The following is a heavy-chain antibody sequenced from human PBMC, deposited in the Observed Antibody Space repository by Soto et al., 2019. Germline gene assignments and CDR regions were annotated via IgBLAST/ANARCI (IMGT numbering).Heavy chain of an antibody. J-gene: IGHJ6*03. Sequence: GGSLRLSCAASGFTFSSYAMSWVRQAPGKGLEWVSAISGSGGSTYYADSVKGRFTISRDNSKNTLYLQMNSLRAEDTAVYYCAKLARSGSYYNVDYYYYMDVWGKGTTVTVSS. CDR1: GFTFSSYA. CDR2: ISGSGGST. D-gene: IGHD3-10*01. CDR3: AKLARSGSYYNVDYYYYMDV. V-gene: IGHV3-23*01.